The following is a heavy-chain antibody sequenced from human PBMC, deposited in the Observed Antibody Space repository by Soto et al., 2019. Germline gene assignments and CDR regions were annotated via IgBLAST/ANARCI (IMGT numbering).Heavy chain of an antibody. V-gene: IGHV1-8*01. CDR3: ARGEHAYYYDSSGYYVNNWFDP. CDR2: MNPNSGNT. J-gene: IGHJ5*02. CDR1: GYTFTSYD. D-gene: IGHD3-22*01. Sequence: AASVKVSCKASGYTFTSYDINWVRQATGQGLEWMGWMNPNSGNTGYAQKFQGRVTMTRNTSISTAYMELSSLRSEDTAVYYCARGEHAYYYDSSGYYVNNWFDPWGQGTLVTVSS.